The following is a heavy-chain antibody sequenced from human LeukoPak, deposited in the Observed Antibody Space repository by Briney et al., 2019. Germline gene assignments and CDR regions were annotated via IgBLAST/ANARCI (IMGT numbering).Heavy chain of an antibody. CDR3: AGGSSTSSYYFDL. V-gene: IGHV3-21*01. Sequence: PGGSLRLSCAASGFTFNSHSMNWVRQPPGEGLEWVSSISSSSRHIYYADSVRGRFTISRDNAKNSVYLEMISLRAEDTAVYYCAGGSSTSSYYFDLWGQGTLVTISS. CDR2: ISSSSRHI. CDR1: GFTFNSHS. D-gene: IGHD2-2*01. J-gene: IGHJ4*02.